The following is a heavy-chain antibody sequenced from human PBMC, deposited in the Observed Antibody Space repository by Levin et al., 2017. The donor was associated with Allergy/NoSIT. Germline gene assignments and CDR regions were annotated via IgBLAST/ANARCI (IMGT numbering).Heavy chain of an antibody. J-gene: IGHJ4*02. D-gene: IGHD5-18*01. CDR3: ARVITAMVDY. V-gene: IGHV4-34*01. CDR2: INHSGST. CDR1: GGSFSGYY. Sequence: SETLSLTCAVYGGSFSGYYWSWIRQPPGKGLEWIGEINHSGSTNYNPSLESRVTISVDTSKNQFSLKLSSVTAADTAVYYCARVITAMVDYWGQGTLVTVSS.